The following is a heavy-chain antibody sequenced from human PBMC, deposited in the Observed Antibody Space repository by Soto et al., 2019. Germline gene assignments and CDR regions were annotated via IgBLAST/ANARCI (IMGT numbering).Heavy chain of an antibody. CDR3: ARGDLYNSPPEFHY. V-gene: IGHV4-59*01. Sequence: PSETLSLTCTVSGGSISSYYWSWIRQPPGKGLEWIGYIYYSGSTNYNPSLKSRVTISVDTSKNQFSLKLSSVTAADTAVYYCARGDLYNSPPEFHYWGQGTLVTVSS. D-gene: IGHD1-1*01. CDR2: IYYSGST. CDR1: GGSISSYY. J-gene: IGHJ4*02.